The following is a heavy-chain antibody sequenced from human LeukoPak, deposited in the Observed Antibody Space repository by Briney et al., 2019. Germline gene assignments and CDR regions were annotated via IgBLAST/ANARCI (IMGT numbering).Heavy chain of an antibody. Sequence: PGGSLRLSCAASGFTFSSYAMHWVRQAPGKGLDWVAVILENGSNQYYADSVKGRFTISGDNSKNTLFLQMNSLRGEDTAMYYCARVQGGGYRTADYWGQGTLVTVSS. CDR1: GFTFSSYA. CDR2: ILENGSNQ. J-gene: IGHJ4*02. CDR3: ARVQGGGYRTADY. D-gene: IGHD6-19*01. V-gene: IGHV3-30*04.